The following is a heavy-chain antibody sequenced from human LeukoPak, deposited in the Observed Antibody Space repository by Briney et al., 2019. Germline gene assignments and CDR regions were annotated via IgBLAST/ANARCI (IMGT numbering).Heavy chain of an antibody. V-gene: IGHV1-24*01. Sequence: GASVKVSCKVSGYTLTELSMHWVRQAPGKGLEWMGGFDPEDGETIYAQKFQGRVTMTEDTSTDTAYMELSRLRSDDTAVYYCATSPSPYCGGDCYSIGSLYAFDIWGQGTMVTVSS. J-gene: IGHJ3*02. D-gene: IGHD2-21*01. CDR3: ATSPSPYCGGDCYSIGSLYAFDI. CDR2: FDPEDGET. CDR1: GYTLTELS.